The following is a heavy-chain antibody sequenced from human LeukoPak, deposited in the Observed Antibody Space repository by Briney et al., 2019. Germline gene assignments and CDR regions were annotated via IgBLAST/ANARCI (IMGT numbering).Heavy chain of an antibody. V-gene: IGHV3-48*03. CDR2: ISTSGSTT. D-gene: IGHD3-10*01. CDR3: ARDPGVRGVYYNYFDP. CDR1: GFTFSTYE. Sequence: GSLRLSCAASGFTFSTYEVNWVRQAPGKGLEWVSYISTSGSTTYDADSVKGRFTISRDNAKNTLYLQMSSLRAEDTAVYYCARDPGVRGVYYNYFDPLGQGTLVTVSS. J-gene: IGHJ5*02.